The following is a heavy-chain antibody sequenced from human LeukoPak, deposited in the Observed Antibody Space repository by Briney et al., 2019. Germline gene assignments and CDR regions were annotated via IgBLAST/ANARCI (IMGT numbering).Heavy chain of an antibody. D-gene: IGHD6-19*01. CDR2: ISGSGGST. J-gene: IGHJ6*02. Sequence: PGGSLRLSCAASGFTFSSYAMSWVRQAPGKGLEWVSAISGSGGSTYYADSVKGRFTISRDNSKNTLYLQMNSLRAEVTAVYYCAKVSGVAVAAAGTYYYYGMDVWGQGTTVTVSS. CDR1: GFTFSSYA. CDR3: AKVSGVAVAAAGTYYYYGMDV. V-gene: IGHV3-23*01.